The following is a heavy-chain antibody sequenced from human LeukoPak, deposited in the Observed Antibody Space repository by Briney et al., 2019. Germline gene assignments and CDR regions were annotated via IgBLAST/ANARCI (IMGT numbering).Heavy chain of an antibody. V-gene: IGHV3-23*01. D-gene: IGHD6-13*01. J-gene: IGHJ4*02. CDR1: GFTFGTYA. Sequence: GGSLRLSCAASGFTFGTYAMSWVRQAPGKGLAWVASVKSDGAGTHYADSVKGRFTISRDNAKNALYLQMNSLRAEDTAVYYCAASPGYSSSWSSASLDYWGQGTLVTVSS. CDR2: VKSDGAGT. CDR3: AASPGYSSSWSSASLDY.